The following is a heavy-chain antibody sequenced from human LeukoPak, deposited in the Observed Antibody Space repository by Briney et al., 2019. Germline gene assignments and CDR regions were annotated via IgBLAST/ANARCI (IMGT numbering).Heavy chain of an antibody. V-gene: IGHV4-39*07. CDR2: IYYSGST. CDR3: ATGAGDSSSSWVHYYYYMDV. CDR1: GGSISSSSYY. J-gene: IGHJ6*03. D-gene: IGHD6-6*01. Sequence: SETLSLTCTVSGGSISSSSYYWGWIRQPPGKGLEWIGSIYYSGSTYYNPSLKSRVTISVDTSKNQFSLKLSSVTAADTAVYYCATGAGDSSSSWVHYYYYMDVWGKGTTVTISS.